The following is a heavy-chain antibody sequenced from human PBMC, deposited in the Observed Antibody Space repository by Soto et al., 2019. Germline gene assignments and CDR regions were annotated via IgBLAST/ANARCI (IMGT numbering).Heavy chain of an antibody. J-gene: IGHJ4*02. CDR1: GGSISSGGYY. Sequence: SETLSLTCTVSGGSISSGGYYWSWIRQHPGKGLEWIGYIYYSGSTYYNPSLKSRVTISVDTSKNQFSLKMSSVTAADTAVCYCARGPRQWGYFDYWGQGTLVTVSS. D-gene: IGHD6-19*01. V-gene: IGHV4-31*03. CDR3: ARGPRQWGYFDY. CDR2: IYYSGST.